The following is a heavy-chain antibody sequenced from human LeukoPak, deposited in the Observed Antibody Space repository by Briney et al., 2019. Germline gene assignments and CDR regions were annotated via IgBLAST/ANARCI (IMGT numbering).Heavy chain of an antibody. CDR3: AREGGYYYDSSRNDAFGI. V-gene: IGHV4-30-4*08. Sequence: SQTLSLTCTVSGGSISSGDYYWSWIRQPPGKGLEWIGYIYYSGSTYYNPSLKSRVTISVDTSKNQFSLKLSSVTAADTAVYYCAREGGYYYDSSRNDAFGIWGQGTMVTVSS. CDR2: IYYSGST. CDR1: GGSISSGDYY. D-gene: IGHD3-22*01. J-gene: IGHJ3*02.